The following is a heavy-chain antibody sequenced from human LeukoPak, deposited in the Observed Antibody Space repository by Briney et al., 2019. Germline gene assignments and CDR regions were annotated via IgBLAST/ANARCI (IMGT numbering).Heavy chain of an antibody. CDR3: VRGLRGPDY. CDR1: GFTFSNYW. J-gene: IGHJ4*02. V-gene: IGHV3-74*01. D-gene: IGHD3-16*01. CDR2: INNDGSDT. Sequence: GGFLRLSCAASGFTFSNYWMHWVRRAPGKGLVWVSRINNDGSDTVYVDSVKGRFTVSRDNAENTLYLQMNSLRVEDTAVYYCVRGLRGPDYWGQGSLVTVSS.